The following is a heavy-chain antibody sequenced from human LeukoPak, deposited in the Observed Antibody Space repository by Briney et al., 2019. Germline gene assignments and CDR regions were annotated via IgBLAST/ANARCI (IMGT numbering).Heavy chain of an antibody. CDR2: IIPIFGTA. V-gene: IGHV1-69*13. J-gene: IGHJ6*02. CDR1: GGTFSSYA. D-gene: IGHD2-15*01. CDR3: ARVLLLPTYYYYGMDV. Sequence: GASVKVSCKASGGTFSSYAISWVRQAPGQGLEWMGGIIPIFGTANYAQKFQGRVTITADESTSTAYMELSSLRSEDTAVYYCARVLLLPTYYYYGMDVWGQGTTVTVSS.